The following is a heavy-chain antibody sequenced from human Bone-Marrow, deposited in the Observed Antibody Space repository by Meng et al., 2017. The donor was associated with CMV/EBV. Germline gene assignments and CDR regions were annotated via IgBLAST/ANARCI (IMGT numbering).Heavy chain of an antibody. CDR1: FNDYY. CDR3: AREGLWDFCSSTSCYSFDY. CDR2: INPNDGSI. V-gene: IGHV1-46*02. D-gene: IGHD2-2*01. Sequence: FNDYYFHWGRQAPGQGLEWMGVINPNDGSINYAQKFKGRVTMTRDTSTNTVYMDLSSLRSDDTAVYYCAREGLWDFCSSTSCYSFDYWGHGTLVTVSS. J-gene: IGHJ4*01.